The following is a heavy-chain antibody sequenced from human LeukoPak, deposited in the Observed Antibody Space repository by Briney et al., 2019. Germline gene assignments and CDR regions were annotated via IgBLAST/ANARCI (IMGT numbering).Heavy chain of an antibody. J-gene: IGHJ6*03. V-gene: IGHV3-43*02. CDR1: GFTFADYA. CDR2: ISGDGGST. CDR3: AKDRVLWFGVGYYYYMDV. Sequence: GGSLRLSCAASGFTFADYAMHWVRQAPGKGLEWVSLISGDGGSTYYADSVKGRFTISRDNSKNSLYLQMNSLRTEDTALYYCAKDRVLWFGVGYYYYMDVWGKGTTVTVSS. D-gene: IGHD3-10*01.